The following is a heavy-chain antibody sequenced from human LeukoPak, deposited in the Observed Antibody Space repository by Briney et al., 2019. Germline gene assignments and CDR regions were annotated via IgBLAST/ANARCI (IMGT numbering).Heavy chain of an antibody. CDR1: GFTFGTDR. J-gene: IGHJ4*02. Sequence: AGGSLGLSCVASGFTFGTDRMNWVRQAPGKGLVWVSRIDSDGLTTYADSVKGRFTISRDNAKNTLYLQMNSLRAEDTAVYYCAKDPMVRVREPLFDYWGQGTLVTVSS. D-gene: IGHD3-10*01. CDR2: IDSDGLT. V-gene: IGHV3-74*01. CDR3: AKDPMVRVREPLFDY.